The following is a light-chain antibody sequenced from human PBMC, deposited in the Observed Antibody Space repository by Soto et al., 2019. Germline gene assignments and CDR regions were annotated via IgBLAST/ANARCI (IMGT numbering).Light chain of an antibody. V-gene: IGKV3-11*01. J-gene: IGKJ3*01. CDR1: QSISSY. CDR2: DAS. Sequence: EIVLTQSPATLSLSPGERATLSCRASQSISSYLAWYQQKPDQAPRLLIYDASNRATGIPARFSGSVSGTDFTLTISSLEPEDLAVYYCHQRSTWPFTFGPGTKVDIK. CDR3: HQRSTWPFT.